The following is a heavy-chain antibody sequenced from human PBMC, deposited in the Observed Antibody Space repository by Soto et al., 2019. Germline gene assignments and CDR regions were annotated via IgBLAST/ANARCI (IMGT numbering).Heavy chain of an antibody. CDR3: ARQPPDYGGNSGWFDP. J-gene: IGHJ5*02. Sequence: EVQLVQSGAEVKKPGESLRISCKGSGYSFTSYWISWVRQMPGKGLEWMGRIDPSDSYTNYSPSFQGHVTISADKSISTAYLQWSSLKASGTAMYYCARQPPDYGGNSGWFDPWGQGTLVTVSS. CDR1: GYSFTSYW. CDR2: IDPSDSYT. V-gene: IGHV5-10-1*03. D-gene: IGHD4-17*01.